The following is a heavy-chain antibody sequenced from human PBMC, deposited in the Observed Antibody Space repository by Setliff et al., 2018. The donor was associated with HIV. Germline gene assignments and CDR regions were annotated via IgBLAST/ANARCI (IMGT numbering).Heavy chain of an antibody. Sequence: ASVKVSCKASGYSLTSFDINWVRQATGQGLEWMGWVNANSGKTGYAQKFQGRVTMTRDTSISTACMELNNLKFEDTAVYYCARARRDSYDRGRRNHYYIDVWGKGTTVTVSS. V-gene: IGHV1-8*01. J-gene: IGHJ6*03. D-gene: IGHD3-22*01. CDR3: ARARRDSYDRGRRNHYYIDV. CDR2: VNANSGKT. CDR1: GYSLTSFD.